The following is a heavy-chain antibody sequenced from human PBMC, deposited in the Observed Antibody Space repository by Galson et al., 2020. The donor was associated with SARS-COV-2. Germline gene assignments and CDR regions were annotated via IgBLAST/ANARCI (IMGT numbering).Heavy chain of an antibody. Sequence: SETLSLTCAVYGGSFSGYYWSWIRQPPGKGLEWIGEINHSGSTNYNPSLKSRVTISVDTSKNQFSLKLSSVTAADTAVYYCARGPTVTIYYYGMDVWGQGTTVTVSS. CDR3: ARGPTVTIYYYGMDV. D-gene: IGHD4-4*01. CDR2: INHSGST. V-gene: IGHV4-34*01. J-gene: IGHJ6*02. CDR1: GGSFSGYY.